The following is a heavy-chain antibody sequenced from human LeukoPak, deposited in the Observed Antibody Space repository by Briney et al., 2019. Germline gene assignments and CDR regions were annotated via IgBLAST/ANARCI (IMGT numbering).Heavy chain of an antibody. CDR1: GFIFSSYW. CDR3: ARDRSYGDAFDI. CDR2: INSDGSST. Sequence: GGSLRLSCAASGFIFSSYWMHWVRQAPGKGLVWVSRINSDGSSTSYADSVKGRFTISRDNAKNTLYLQMNSLRAEDTAVYYCARDRSYGDAFDIWGQGTMVTVSS. J-gene: IGHJ3*02. D-gene: IGHD1-26*01. V-gene: IGHV3-74*01.